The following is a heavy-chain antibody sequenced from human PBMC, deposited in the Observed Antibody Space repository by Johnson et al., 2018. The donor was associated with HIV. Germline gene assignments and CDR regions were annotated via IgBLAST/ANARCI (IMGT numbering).Heavy chain of an antibody. V-gene: IGHV3-30-3*01. J-gene: IGHJ3*02. CDR2: ISYDGSNK. Sequence: VQLVESGGGVVQPGRSLRLSCEASGFIFSNYAMQWVRQAPGKGLEWVAVISYDGSNKYYADSVKGRFTVSKDSSKSTLFLQMNSLRPDDTAVYYCVREGAPSGRDFGAFDIWGQGTVVTVSS. CDR3: VREGAPSGRDFGAFDI. CDR1: GFIFSNYA. D-gene: IGHD1-26*01.